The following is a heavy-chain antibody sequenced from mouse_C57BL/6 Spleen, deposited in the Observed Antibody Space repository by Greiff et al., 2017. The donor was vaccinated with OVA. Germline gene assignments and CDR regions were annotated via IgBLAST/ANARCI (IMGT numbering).Heavy chain of an antibody. V-gene: IGHV2-9-1*01. CDR1: GFSFTSYA. Sequence: QVQLQQSGPGLVAPSQSLSIPCTVSGFSFTSYAISWVRQPPGKGLEWLGVIWTGGGTNYNSALKSRLIISKDNSKSQVFLKMNSLQTDDTARYYCARNDGYHWYFDVWGTGTTVTVA. J-gene: IGHJ1*03. CDR2: IWTGGGT. D-gene: IGHD2-3*01. CDR3: ARNDGYHWYFDV.